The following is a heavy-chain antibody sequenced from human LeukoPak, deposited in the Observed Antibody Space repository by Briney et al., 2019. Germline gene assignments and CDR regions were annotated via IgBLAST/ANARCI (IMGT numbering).Heavy chain of an antibody. CDR3: ARLSAYYYGSYFYYYMDV. J-gene: IGHJ6*03. Sequence: GGSLRLSCAASGFSFSSYWMTWVRQPPGKGPEWVANIKQDESERYSVDSVKGRFTISRDNAKNSVYLHMNSLRAEDTALYYCARLSAYYYGSYFYYYMDVWGKGTTVTVSS. D-gene: IGHD3-10*01. CDR2: IKQDESER. V-gene: IGHV3-7*01. CDR1: GFSFSSYW.